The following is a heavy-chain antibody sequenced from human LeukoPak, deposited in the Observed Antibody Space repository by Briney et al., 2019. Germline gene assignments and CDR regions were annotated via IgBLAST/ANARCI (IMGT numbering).Heavy chain of an antibody. CDR2: ISTSSSYI. Sequence: GGSLRLSCAASGFTFSSYSMNWVRQAPGKGLEWVSSISTSSSYIYYADSVKGRFTVSRDNAKNSLYLQMNSLRVEDTAVYYCARGQRVLYWGQGSLFTVSS. J-gene: IGHJ4*02. CDR1: GFTFSSYS. D-gene: IGHD2-8*01. V-gene: IGHV3-21*01. CDR3: ARGQRVLY.